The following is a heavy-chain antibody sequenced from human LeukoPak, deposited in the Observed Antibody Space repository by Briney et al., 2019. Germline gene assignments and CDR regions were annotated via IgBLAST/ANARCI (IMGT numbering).Heavy chain of an antibody. Sequence: ASVKVSCKASGGTFSSYAISWVGQAPGQGLEWMGGIIPIFGTANYAQKFQGRVTITADESTSTAYMELSSLRSEDTAVYYCARDFGFWSGYYFDYWGQGTLVTVSS. CDR1: GGTFSSYA. D-gene: IGHD3-3*01. CDR2: IIPIFGTA. V-gene: IGHV1-69*13. J-gene: IGHJ4*02. CDR3: ARDFGFWSGYYFDY.